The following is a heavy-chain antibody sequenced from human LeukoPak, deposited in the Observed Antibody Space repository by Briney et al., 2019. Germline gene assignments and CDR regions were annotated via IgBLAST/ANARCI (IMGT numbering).Heavy chain of an antibody. CDR1: GESFSGYY. CDR3: ARGPRAAAGTWMRYFDY. D-gene: IGHD6-13*01. CDR2: INHSGST. Sequence: SETLSLTCAVYGESFSGYYWSWIRQPPGKGLEWIGEINHSGSTNYNPSLKSRVTISVDTSKNQFSLKLSSVTAADTAVYYCARGPRAAAGTWMRYFDYWGQGTLVTVSS. V-gene: IGHV4-34*01. J-gene: IGHJ4*02.